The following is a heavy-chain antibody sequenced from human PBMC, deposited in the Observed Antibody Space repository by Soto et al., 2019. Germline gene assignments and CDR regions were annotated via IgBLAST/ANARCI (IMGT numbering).Heavy chain of an antibody. D-gene: IGHD3-22*01. J-gene: IGHJ3*02. CDR1: GFTVSSNY. Sequence: EVQLVESGGGLIQPGGSLRLSCAASGFTVSSNYMSWVRQAPGKGLEWVSVIYRGGSTYYADSVKGRFTISRDNCNNTLYLQMNSLRAEDTAVYYCARGGSERGNYYDSSGYYTGAFDIWGQGTMVTGSS. V-gene: IGHV3-53*01. CDR3: ARGGSERGNYYDSSGYYTGAFDI. CDR2: IYRGGST.